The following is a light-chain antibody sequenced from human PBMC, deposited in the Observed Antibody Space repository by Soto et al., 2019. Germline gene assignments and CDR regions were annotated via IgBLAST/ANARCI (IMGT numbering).Light chain of an antibody. CDR2: GAS. J-gene: IGKJ2*01. Sequence: DIVLTQSPGPLSLSPGERATLSCRSSQSVSSSYLAWYQQKPGQAPRLIIYGASSRATGIPDRFSGSGSGTDFTLTISRLEPEDFAVYYCQQYGSSPHTFGQGTKVDIK. V-gene: IGKV3-20*01. CDR3: QQYGSSPHT. CDR1: QSVSSSY.